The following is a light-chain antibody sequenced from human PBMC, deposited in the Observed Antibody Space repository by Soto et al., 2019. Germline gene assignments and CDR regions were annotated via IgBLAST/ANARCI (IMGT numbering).Light chain of an antibody. J-gene: IGKJ3*01. CDR3: QQRNDWPPIFT. Sequence: VLTQSPATLSLSPGERATLSCRASQSVDRYLAWYQQKPGQAPRLLIYDASNRATGVPARFSGSGSGTDFTLTISRLETEDFAVYYCQQRNDWPPIFTFGPGTKVEIK. V-gene: IGKV3-11*01. CDR2: DAS. CDR1: QSVDRY.